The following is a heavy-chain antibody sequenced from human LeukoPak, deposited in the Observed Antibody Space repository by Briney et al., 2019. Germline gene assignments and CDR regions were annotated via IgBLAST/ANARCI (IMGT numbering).Heavy chain of an antibody. CDR3: AKLYYDFWSGYFDY. D-gene: IGHD3-3*01. CDR2: ITWNSRVK. CDR1: GFTFDNFA. Sequence: GRSLRLSCAASGFTFDNFAMHWVRQAPGKGLEWVSGITWNSRVKTYTPSVKGRFTISRDNAKNSLDLQMSSLRVDDTAVYYCAKLYYDFWSGYFDYWGQGTLVTVSS. J-gene: IGHJ4*02. V-gene: IGHV3-9*01.